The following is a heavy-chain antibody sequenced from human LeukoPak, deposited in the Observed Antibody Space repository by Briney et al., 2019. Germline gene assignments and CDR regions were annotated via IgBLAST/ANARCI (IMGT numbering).Heavy chain of an antibody. D-gene: IGHD4-17*01. J-gene: IGHJ4*02. V-gene: IGHV3-30*04. CDR3: ARDRSYGDYVWDFDY. Sequence: GGSLRLSCAASGFTFSSYAMHWVRQAPGKGLEWVAVISYDGSNKYYADSMKGRFTISRDNSKNTLYLQMNSLRAEDTAVYYCARDRSYGDYVWDFDYWGQGTLVTVSS. CDR1: GFTFSSYA. CDR2: ISYDGSNK.